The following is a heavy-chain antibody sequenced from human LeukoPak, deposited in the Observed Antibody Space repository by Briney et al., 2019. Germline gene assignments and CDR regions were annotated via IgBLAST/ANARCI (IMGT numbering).Heavy chain of an antibody. CDR2: IGTAGDT. Sequence: AGGSLRLSCAASGFTFSSYDMHWVRQATGKGLEWVSAIGTAGDTYYPGSVKGRFTISRENAKNSLYLQMNSLRAEDTAVYYCARDLDSSGWFDYWGQGTLATVSS. J-gene: IGHJ4*02. CDR3: ARDLDSSGWFDY. D-gene: IGHD6-19*01. CDR1: GFTFSSYD. V-gene: IGHV3-13*01.